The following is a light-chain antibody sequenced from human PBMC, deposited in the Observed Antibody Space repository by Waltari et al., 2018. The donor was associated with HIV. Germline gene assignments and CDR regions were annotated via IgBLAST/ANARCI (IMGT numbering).Light chain of an antibody. CDR3: QVWDSSRDWV. CDR2: DDS. J-gene: IGLJ3*02. Sequence: SNVLTQPPSVSVAAGQTARITCGGTNTGSKSVHWYQQRPGQAPVVVVFDDSDRPSGIPERFAGSNSGNTATLTISRVEAGDEADYYCQVWDSSRDWVFGGGTKLTVL. V-gene: IGLV3-21*02. CDR1: NTGSKS.